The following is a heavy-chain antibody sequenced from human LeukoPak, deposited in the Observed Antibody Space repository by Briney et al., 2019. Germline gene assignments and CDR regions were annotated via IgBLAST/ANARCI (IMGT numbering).Heavy chain of an antibody. Sequence: GASVKVSCKASGYTFTSYGISWVRQAPGQGLEWMGWISAYNGNTNYAQKLQGRVTMTTDTSTSTTYMELRSLRSDDTAVYYCARSDILTGYYDAFDIWGQGTMVTVSS. V-gene: IGHV1-18*01. D-gene: IGHD3-9*01. J-gene: IGHJ3*02. CDR1: GYTFTSYG. CDR2: ISAYNGNT. CDR3: ARSDILTGYYDAFDI.